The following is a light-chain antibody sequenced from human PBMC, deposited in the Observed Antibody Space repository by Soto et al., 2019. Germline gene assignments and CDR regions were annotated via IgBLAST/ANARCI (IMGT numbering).Light chain of an antibody. CDR1: SSDVGGYNY. Sequence: QSALTQPASVSGSPGQSITISCTGTSSDVGGYNYVSWYQQHPGKAPKLMIYDVSNRPSGVSNRFSGSKSGNTASLTISWLQAEDEADYYCSSYTSSSTQFGGGTKVTVL. J-gene: IGLJ3*02. CDR3: SSYTSSSTQ. CDR2: DVS. V-gene: IGLV2-14*01.